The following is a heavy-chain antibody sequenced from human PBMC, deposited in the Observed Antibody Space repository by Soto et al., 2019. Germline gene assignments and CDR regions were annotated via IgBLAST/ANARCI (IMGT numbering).Heavy chain of an antibody. D-gene: IGHD2-21*01. Sequence: DVQLLESGGGLVQPGGSLRLSCAASGFTFSTYAMSWVRQAPGKGLEWVSGISGSGATTYYAESVRGRFTVSRDNSKKTVFLQMNRLRAEDTARYYCANELWPEDSWGPGTLVTVSS. CDR2: ISGSGATT. CDR3: ANELWPEDS. CDR1: GFTFSTYA. J-gene: IGHJ4*02. V-gene: IGHV3-23*01.